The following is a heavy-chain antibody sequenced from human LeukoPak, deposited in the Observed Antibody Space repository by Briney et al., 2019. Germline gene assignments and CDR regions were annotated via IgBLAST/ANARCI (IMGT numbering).Heavy chain of an antibody. CDR2: IYTSGST. CDR1: GGSISSGSFY. J-gene: IGHJ4*02. CDR3: ARGTPLYMTTARYYFDY. Sequence: SETLSLTCTVSGGSISSGSFYWRWIRQPAGKGLQWIGRIYTSGSTNYNPSLKSRVTISVDTSKNQFSMKLSSETAADTAAYYCARGTPLYMTTARYYFDYWGQGTLVTVSS. V-gene: IGHV4-61*02. D-gene: IGHD4-11*01.